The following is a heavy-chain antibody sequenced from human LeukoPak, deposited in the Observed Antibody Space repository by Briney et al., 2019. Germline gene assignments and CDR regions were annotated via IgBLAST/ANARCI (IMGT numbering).Heavy chain of an antibody. J-gene: IGHJ4*02. Sequence: ASVKVSCKLSGYKFTDHFVHWVKQAPGKGLQWMGLIDPEDGETKYAAMFEDRVTITAGTSRDSVFLDLKNLRSEDTAMYYCARNYFDFWGQGSLVTVSA. CDR3: ARNYFDF. V-gene: IGHV1-69-2*01. CDR1: GYKFTDHF. CDR2: IDPEDGET.